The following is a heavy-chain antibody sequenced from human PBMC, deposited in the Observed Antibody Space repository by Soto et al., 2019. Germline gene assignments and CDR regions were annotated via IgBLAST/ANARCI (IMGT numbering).Heavy chain of an antibody. CDR2: IKSKTDGGTT. CDR3: TTEPPLLWFGELFSDY. J-gene: IGHJ4*02. V-gene: IGHV3-15*01. Sequence: GGSLRLSCAASGFTFSNAWMSWVRQAPGKVLEWVGRIKSKTDGGTTDYAAPVKGRFTISRDDSKNTLYLQMNSLKTEDTAVYYCTTEPPLLWFGELFSDYWGQGTLVTVSS. D-gene: IGHD3-10*01. CDR1: GFTFSNAW.